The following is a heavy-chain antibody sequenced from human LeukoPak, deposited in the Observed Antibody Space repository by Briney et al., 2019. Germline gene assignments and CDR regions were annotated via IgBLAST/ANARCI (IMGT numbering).Heavy chain of an antibody. D-gene: IGHD6-13*01. CDR2: MNPNSGNT. CDR1: GYTFTSYD. J-gene: IGHJ4*02. Sequence: ASVKVSCKASGYTFTSYDINWVRQATGQELEWMVWMNPNSGNTGYAQKFQGRVTITRNTCISTAYMELSSLRSEDTAVYYCARGAWGSYSSSWYTFDYWGQGTLVTVSS. CDR3: ARGAWGSYSSSWYTFDY. V-gene: IGHV1-8*02.